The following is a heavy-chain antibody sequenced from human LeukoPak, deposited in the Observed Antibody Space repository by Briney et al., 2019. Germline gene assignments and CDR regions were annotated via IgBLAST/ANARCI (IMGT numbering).Heavy chain of an antibody. Sequence: GGSLRLSCAASGFTFSTYAMNWVRQAPGKGLEWVSTISGIDTFYADSVKGRFTISRDNSKNTLYLQMNSLRAEDTAVYYCAKAKYGDYASVFDYWGQGTLVTVSS. CDR3: AKAKYGDYASVFDY. J-gene: IGHJ4*02. CDR2: ISGIDT. CDR1: GFTFSTYA. D-gene: IGHD4-17*01. V-gene: IGHV3-23*01.